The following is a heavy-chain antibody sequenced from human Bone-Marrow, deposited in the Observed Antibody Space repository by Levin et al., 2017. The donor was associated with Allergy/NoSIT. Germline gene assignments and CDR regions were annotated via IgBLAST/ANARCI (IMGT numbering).Heavy chain of an antibody. CDR1: GFTFSSYG. J-gene: IGHJ3*02. CDR2: LSANGKNA. V-gene: IGHV3-23*01. D-gene: IGHD2-2*01. CDR3: SKVYCSSVSCYLIYDAFDI. Sequence: QPGGSLRLSCVASGFTFSSYGMSWVRQAPGKGLEWVTNLSANGKNATYADSVQGRFTISRDNSKHTLYLQMNGLTVDDTAIYFCSKVYCSSVSCYLIYDAFDIWGQGTKVTVS.